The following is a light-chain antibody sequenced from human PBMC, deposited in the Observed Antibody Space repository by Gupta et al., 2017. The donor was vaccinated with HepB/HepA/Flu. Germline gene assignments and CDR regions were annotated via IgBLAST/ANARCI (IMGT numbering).Light chain of an antibody. J-gene: IGLJ1*01. V-gene: IGLV3-1*01. CDR3: QEWDRSTAEV. Sequence: SYELTQPPSVSVSPGQTASITCSGDKLGDKYACWYQQKPGPSPVLVIYQDSKRPSGIPERGSGSNSGTTVTMTRSGTQAMDEAYYDCQEWDRSTAEVFGTGTKVTVL. CDR1: KLGDKY. CDR2: QDS.